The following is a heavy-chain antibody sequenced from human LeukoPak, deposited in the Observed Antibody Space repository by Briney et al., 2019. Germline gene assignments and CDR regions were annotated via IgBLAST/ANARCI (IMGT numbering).Heavy chain of an antibody. Sequence: PGGSLRLSCAASGFTFSSYAMHWVRQAPGKGLEWVAVISYDGSNKYYADSVKGRFTISRDNSKNTLYLQMNSLRAEDTAVYYCAKDRSPGVVVPAAIGLWGQGTLVTVSS. CDR2: ISYDGSNK. CDR1: GFTFSSYA. CDR3: AKDRSPGVVVPAAIGL. V-gene: IGHV3-30-3*01. J-gene: IGHJ4*02. D-gene: IGHD2-2*02.